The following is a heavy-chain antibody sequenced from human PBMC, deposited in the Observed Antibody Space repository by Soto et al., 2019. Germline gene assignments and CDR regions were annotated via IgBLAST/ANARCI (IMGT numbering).Heavy chain of an antibody. CDR1: GFTFSSYA. V-gene: IGHV3-30-3*01. D-gene: IGHD3-10*02. CDR2: ISYDGSNK. Sequence: PGGSLRLSCAASGFTFSSYAMHWVRQAPGKGLEWVAVISYDGSNKYYADSVKGRFTVSRDNSKNTLYLQMNSLRAEDTAVYYCARDYVPPLPSGDAFDIWGQGTMVTVSS. J-gene: IGHJ3*02. CDR3: ARDYVPPLPSGDAFDI.